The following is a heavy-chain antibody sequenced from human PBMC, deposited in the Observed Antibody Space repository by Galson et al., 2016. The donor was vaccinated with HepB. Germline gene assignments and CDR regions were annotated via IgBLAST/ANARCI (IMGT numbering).Heavy chain of an antibody. CDR2: ITHTTYTI. D-gene: IGHD5-24*01. J-gene: IGHJ4*02. V-gene: IGHV3-48*02. Sequence: SLRLSCAASGFTFSTYWMHWVRQAPGKGLEWVSHITHTTYTIYYADSVKGRFTISRDNAKNSVYLQMNSLRDEDTAVYYCARDGGGGYNLDYWGQGTLVTVSS. CDR3: ARDGGGGYNLDY. CDR1: GFTFSTYW.